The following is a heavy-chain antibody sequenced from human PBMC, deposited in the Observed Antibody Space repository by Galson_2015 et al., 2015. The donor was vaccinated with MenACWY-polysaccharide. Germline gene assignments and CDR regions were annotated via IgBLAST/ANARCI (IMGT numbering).Heavy chain of an antibody. D-gene: IGHD1-26*01. J-gene: IGHJ4*02. V-gene: IGHV3-30*03. CDR1: GFTFSSYG. CDR2: ISYDGSNK. CDR3: ARDVGASGI. Sequence: SLRLSCAASGFTFSSYGMHWVRQAPGKGLEWVAVISYDGSNKYYADSVKGRFTISRDNAKNSLYLQMNSLRAEDTAVYYCARDVGASGIWGQGTLVTVSS.